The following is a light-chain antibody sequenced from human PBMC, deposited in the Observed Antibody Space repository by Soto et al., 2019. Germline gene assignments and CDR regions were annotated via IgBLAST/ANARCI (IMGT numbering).Light chain of an antibody. V-gene: IGKV1-12*01. CDR1: QGINNW. CDR3: QQANSFPIT. J-gene: IGKJ5*01. Sequence: QMTQSPSSVSASVGDRVTITCRASQGINNWLAWYQQKPGKAPELLIYAVSYLQSGVPSRFSGSGSGTDFTLTISSLQPEDFATYYCQQANSFPITFGQGTRREIK. CDR2: AVS.